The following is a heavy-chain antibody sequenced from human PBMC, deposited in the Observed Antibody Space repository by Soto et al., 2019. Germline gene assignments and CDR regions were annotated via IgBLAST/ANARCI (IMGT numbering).Heavy chain of an antibody. CDR2: IYHSGSP. J-gene: IGHJ4*02. D-gene: IGHD5-12*01. CDR1: GGSISSGGYS. CDR3: AAGGGLPRYY. Sequence: LQLQESGSGLVKPSQTLSLTCAVSGGSISSGGYSWSWVREPPGKGLEWIGYIYHSGSPSYNPSLKSRVTISVDRPKNQFSLTLSSVTAADTAVYYCAAGGGLPRYYWGQGTLVTVSS. V-gene: IGHV4-30-2*01.